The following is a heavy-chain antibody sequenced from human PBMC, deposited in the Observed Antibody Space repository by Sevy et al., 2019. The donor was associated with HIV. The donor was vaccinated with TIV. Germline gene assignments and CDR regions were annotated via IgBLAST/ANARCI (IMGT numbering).Heavy chain of an antibody. Sequence: GGCLRLSCAASGFAFSDHYVDWVRQAPGKGLEWVGRIRNRPNRYTTEYTASVEGRFTISRDDSRHSLYLQMNSLKTEDSAVYYCVRGPNCGVGGCQQISPYCLDVWGIGATVTVSS. V-gene: IGHV3-72*01. D-gene: IGHD2-21*01. J-gene: IGHJ6*03. CDR1: GFAFSDHY. CDR3: VRGPNCGVGGCQQISPYCLDV. CDR2: IRNRPNRYTT.